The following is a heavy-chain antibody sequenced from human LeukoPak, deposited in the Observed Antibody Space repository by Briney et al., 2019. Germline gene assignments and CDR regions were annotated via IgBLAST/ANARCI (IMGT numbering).Heavy chain of an antibody. CDR1: GFTVRSNY. Sequence: GSLRLSCEVSGFTVRSNYMNWVRQAPGKGLEWIGEINHSGSTNYNPSLKSRVTISVDTSKNQFSLKLSSVTAADTAVYYCARGRAYYDFWSGYYSPRLFDYYYYGMDVWGQGTTVTVSS. J-gene: IGHJ6*02. V-gene: IGHV4-34*01. CDR2: INHSGST. CDR3: ARGRAYYDFWSGYYSPRLFDYYYYGMDV. D-gene: IGHD3-3*01.